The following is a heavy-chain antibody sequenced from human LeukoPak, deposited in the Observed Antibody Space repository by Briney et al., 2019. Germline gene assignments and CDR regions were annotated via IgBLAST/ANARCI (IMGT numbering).Heavy chain of an antibody. CDR2: IYYSGST. J-gene: IGHJ4*02. V-gene: IGHV4-31*03. CDR3: ARETYYDYVWGSYRWFDY. CDR1: GGSISSGGYY. Sequence: PSETLSLTCTVSGGSISSGGYYWSWIRQHPGKGLEWIGYIYYSGSTYYNPSLKSRVTISVDTSKNQFSLKLSPVTAADTAVYYCARETYYDYVWGSYRWFDYWGQGTLVTVSS. D-gene: IGHD3-16*02.